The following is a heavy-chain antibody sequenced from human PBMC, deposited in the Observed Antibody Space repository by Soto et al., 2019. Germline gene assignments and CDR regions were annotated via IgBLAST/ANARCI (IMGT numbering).Heavy chain of an antibody. V-gene: IGHV3-23*01. Sequence: EVQLLESGGGLVQPGGSLRLSCAASGFTFSSYAMSWVRQAPGKGLEWVSAISGSGGSTYYADSVKGRSTISRDNSKNPLYLQMNSLRAEDTAVYYCANGRYCSGGSCYSANYYYYYGMDVWGQGTTVTVSS. D-gene: IGHD2-15*01. J-gene: IGHJ6*02. CDR2: ISGSGGST. CDR3: ANGRYCSGGSCYSANYYYYYGMDV. CDR1: GFTFSSYA.